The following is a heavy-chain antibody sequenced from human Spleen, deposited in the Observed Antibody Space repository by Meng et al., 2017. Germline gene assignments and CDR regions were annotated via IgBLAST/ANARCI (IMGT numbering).Heavy chain of an antibody. CDR1: GFTFSSYA. D-gene: IGHD3-10*01. V-gene: IGHV3-48*03. Sequence: GESLKISCATSGFTFSSYAMHWVRQAPGKGLEWVSYISSSGSTIYYADSVKGRFTISRDNSKNTLYLQMNSLRAEDTAVYYCAARVGYYYYYYGMDVWGQGTTVTVSS. CDR3: AARVGYYYYYYGMDV. CDR2: ISSSGSTI. J-gene: IGHJ6*02.